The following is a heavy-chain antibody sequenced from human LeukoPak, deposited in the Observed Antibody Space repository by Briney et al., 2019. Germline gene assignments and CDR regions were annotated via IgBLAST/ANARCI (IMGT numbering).Heavy chain of an antibody. V-gene: IGHV3-7*01. J-gene: IGHJ6*03. CDR3: ARDGCTSTSCYTRGDV. CDR1: GITFSSNW. CDR2: IKPDGSEK. D-gene: IGHD2-2*02. Sequence: GGSLRLSCAAAGITFSSNWMSWVRQAPGKGLEWVANIKPDGSEKYYVDSVKGRFTISRDNAKNSLYLQMNRLRAEDSAVYYCARDGCTSTSCYTRGDVWGKGTMVTVSS.